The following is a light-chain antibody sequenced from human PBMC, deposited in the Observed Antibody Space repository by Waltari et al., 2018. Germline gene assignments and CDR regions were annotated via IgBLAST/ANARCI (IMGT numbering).Light chain of an antibody. V-gene: IGKV3-15*01. CDR3: LQYTNWPRT. J-gene: IGKJ2*01. CDR2: GAS. CDR1: QSVSSN. Sequence: EIVMTQSPATLSVSPGERATLSCRASQSVSSNLAWYQQKPGQAPRLLIFGASTRTTGIPARLSGSGSGTEFTLTISSLQSEDFAVYYCLQYTNWPRTFGQGTKLEIK.